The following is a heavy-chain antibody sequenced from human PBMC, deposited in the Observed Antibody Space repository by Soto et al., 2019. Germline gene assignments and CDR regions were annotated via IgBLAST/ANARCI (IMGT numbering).Heavy chain of an antibody. V-gene: IGHV5-51*01. CDR3: ARVVIGYCSSTSCPADY. CDR1: GFTFTSYW. CDR2: MFPGDSTT. Sequence: TGESLKISCNGSGFTFTSYWICWVGQMPWKGLEWMGIMFPGDSTTRYSPSFQGQVTMSADKSISTAYLQWNSLKASDTAMYYCARVVIGYCSSTSCPADYWGQGALVTVSS. J-gene: IGHJ4*02. D-gene: IGHD2-2*01.